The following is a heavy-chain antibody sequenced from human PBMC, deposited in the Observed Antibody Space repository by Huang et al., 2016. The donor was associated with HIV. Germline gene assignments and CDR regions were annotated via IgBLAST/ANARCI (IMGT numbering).Heavy chain of an antibody. V-gene: IGHV1-69*01. CDR3: AMSLRYQYDSRSYWGRYFDY. Sequence: QVQLEQSGPAVRKPGSSVKVSCKASGGSFSAQIISWGRQTPGQRFKWMGRLVPLFRAPGYAQEFKGRVTMTAEESTATIYMELNSLTSEDTAVYYCAMSLRYQYDSRSYWGRYFDYWGQGTLVTVSS. J-gene: IGHJ4*02. CDR2: LVPLFRAP. CDR1: GGSFSAQI. D-gene: IGHD3-16*01.